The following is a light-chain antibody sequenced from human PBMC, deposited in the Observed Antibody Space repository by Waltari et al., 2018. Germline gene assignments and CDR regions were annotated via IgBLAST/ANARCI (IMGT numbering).Light chain of an antibody. CDR2: DVS. CDR3: SSYTSSSTL. V-gene: IGLV2-14*01. J-gene: IGLJ2*01. CDR1: SSDVGGYNY. Sequence: QSALIQPASVSGSPGQSITISRPGTSSDVGGYNYVSWYQQHPVKAPKLMIYDVSNWPSGVSNRFSGSKSGNTASLTISGLQAEDEADYYCSSYTSSSTLFGGGTKLTVL.